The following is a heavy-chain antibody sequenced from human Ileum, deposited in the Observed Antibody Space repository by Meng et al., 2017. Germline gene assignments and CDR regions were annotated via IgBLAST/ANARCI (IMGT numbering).Heavy chain of an antibody. CDR1: GDSISSSPYY. CDR3: ARGVVTYYDSSTLTWFDP. J-gene: IGHJ5*02. V-gene: IGHV4-31*03. Sequence: QLQLQESGPGLWKPSETLSLTCTVSGDSISSSPYYWTWIRQPPGKGLEWIGYIYHSGVTYYSPSLKSRLTISVDTSKNQFSLKLSSVTAADTAIYYCARGVVTYYDSSTLTWFDPWGQGALVTVSS. CDR2: IYHSGVT. D-gene: IGHD3-22*01.